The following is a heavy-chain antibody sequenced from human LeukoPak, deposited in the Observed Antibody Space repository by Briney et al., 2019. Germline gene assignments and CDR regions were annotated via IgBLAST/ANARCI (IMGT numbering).Heavy chain of an antibody. V-gene: IGHV4-4*07. D-gene: IGHD2-2*01. J-gene: IGHJ3*02. Sequence: PSETLSLTCTVSGRPISSYYWSWIRQPAGKGREWIGRIYTSGSTNYNPSLKSRVTISVDTSKNQFSRKLSSVTAADTAVYYCARGRSSVYCSSTSCQDAFDIWGQGTMVTVSS. CDR2: IYTSGST. CDR1: GRPISSYY. CDR3: ARGRSSVYCSSTSCQDAFDI.